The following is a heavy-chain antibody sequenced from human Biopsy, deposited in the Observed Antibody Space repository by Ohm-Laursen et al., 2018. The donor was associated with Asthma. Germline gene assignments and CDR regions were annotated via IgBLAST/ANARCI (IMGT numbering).Heavy chain of an antibody. Sequence: SSVKVSCKSLGGTFNTYVIGWVRQTPGQGLEWMGGINSVFGTTAYPQKFQDRVMITADDSTSTVYMELSSLRSEDTAVYYCARKAGSCISRTCYSLDFWGQGTLVTVSS. D-gene: IGHD2-2*01. J-gene: IGHJ4*02. V-gene: IGHV1-69*01. CDR1: GGTFNTYV. CDR2: INSVFGTT. CDR3: ARKAGSCISRTCYSLDF.